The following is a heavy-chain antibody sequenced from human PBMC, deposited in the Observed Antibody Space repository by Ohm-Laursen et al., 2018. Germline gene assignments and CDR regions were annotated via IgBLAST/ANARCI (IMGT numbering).Heavy chain of an antibody. Sequence: GTLSLTCTVSGGSFSTYYWSWIRQPPGKGLEWIGYIYYSGSTNYNPSLKSRVTISVDTSRNQFSLKLSSVTAADTAVYYCAGSYYYYGMDVWGQGTTVTVSS. CDR1: GGSFSTYY. CDR3: AGSYYYYGMDV. V-gene: IGHV4-59*08. CDR2: IYYSGST. J-gene: IGHJ6*02.